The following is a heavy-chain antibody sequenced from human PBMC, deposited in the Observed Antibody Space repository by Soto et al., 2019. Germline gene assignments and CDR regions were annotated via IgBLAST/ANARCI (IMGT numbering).Heavy chain of an antibody. CDR2: INSDGSST. D-gene: IGHD3-22*01. J-gene: IGHJ4*02. CDR3: ARDMSYYYDSSGYYLGY. CDR1: GFTFSSYW. V-gene: IGHV3-74*01. Sequence: GGSLRLSCAGSGFTFSSYWMHCVRQAPGKGLVRVSRINSDGSSTSYADSVKGRFTISRDNAKNTLYLQMNSLRAEDTAVYYCARDMSYYYDSSGYYLGYWGQGTLVTVSS.